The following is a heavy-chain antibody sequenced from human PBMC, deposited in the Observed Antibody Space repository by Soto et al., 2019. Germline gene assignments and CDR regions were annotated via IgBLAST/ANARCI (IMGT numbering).Heavy chain of an antibody. CDR3: ARGITMTVTVQGDAPDKYYFDS. D-gene: IGHD3-22*01. CDR1: GDSLSSYS. J-gene: IGHJ4*02. CDR2: IHSSGRT. V-gene: IGHV4-59*01. Sequence: SETLSLTCTVSGDSLSSYSWSWVRQSPGQGLEWIGYIHSSGRTNYNPSLKSRVTISLDTSKNQCSLKPSSVTAADTAVYYCARGITMTVTVQGDAPDKYYFDSWGQGGLITVSS.